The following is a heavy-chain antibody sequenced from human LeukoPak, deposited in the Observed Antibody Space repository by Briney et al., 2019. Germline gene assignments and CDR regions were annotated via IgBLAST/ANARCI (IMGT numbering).Heavy chain of an antibody. CDR3: ARGIRSRDGYNGNDY. CDR2: INHSGST. CDR1: GGSFSGYY. V-gene: IGHV4-34*01. Sequence: SETLSLTCAVYGGSFSGYYWSWLRQPPGKGLEWIGEINHSGSTNYNPSLKSRVTISVDTSKNQFSLKLSSVTAADTAVYYCARGIRSRDGYNGNDYWGQGTLVTVSS. D-gene: IGHD5-24*01. J-gene: IGHJ4*02.